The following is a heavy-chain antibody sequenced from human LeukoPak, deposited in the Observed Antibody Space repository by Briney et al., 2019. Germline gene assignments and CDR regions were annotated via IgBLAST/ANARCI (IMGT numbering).Heavy chain of an antibody. CDR3: AKDLSITMVRGVIITGGIDY. CDR1: GFTFSSYG. Sequence: GGSLRLSCAASGFTFSSYGMHWVRQAPGKGLEWVAVISYDGSNKYYADSVKGRFTISRDNSKNTLYLQMNSLRAEDTAVYYCAKDLSITMVRGVIITGGIDYWGQGTLVTVSS. D-gene: IGHD3-10*01. J-gene: IGHJ4*02. V-gene: IGHV3-30*18. CDR2: ISYDGSNK.